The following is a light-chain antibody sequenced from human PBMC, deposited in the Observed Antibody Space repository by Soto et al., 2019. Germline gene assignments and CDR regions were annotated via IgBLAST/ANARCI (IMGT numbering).Light chain of an antibody. CDR1: QSVSSH. V-gene: IGKV3-11*01. J-gene: IGKJ4*01. Sequence: EIVLTQSPATLSLSPGERAALSCRASQSVSSHLAWYQQKPGQAPRLLIYDASNSATGIPARFSGSGSGTYFTLIISSLEPEDLAVYYCQQRSNWPLTFGGGTKVEIK. CDR3: QQRSNWPLT. CDR2: DAS.